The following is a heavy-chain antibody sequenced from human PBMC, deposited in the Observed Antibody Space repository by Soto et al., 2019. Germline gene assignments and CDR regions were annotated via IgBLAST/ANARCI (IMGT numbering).Heavy chain of an antibody. CDR1: GGSISSGGYY. CDR3: ARGRGVVVVAAPRYWFDP. CDR2: IYYSGST. J-gene: IGHJ5*02. Sequence: QVQLQESGPGLVKPSQTLSLTCTVSGGSISSGGYYWSWIRQHPGKGLEWIGYIYYSGSTYYNPSLTGRVTISVDTSKNQFSLKLSSVTAADTAVYYCARGRGVVVVAAPRYWFDPWGQGTLVTVSS. D-gene: IGHD2-15*01. V-gene: IGHV4-31*03.